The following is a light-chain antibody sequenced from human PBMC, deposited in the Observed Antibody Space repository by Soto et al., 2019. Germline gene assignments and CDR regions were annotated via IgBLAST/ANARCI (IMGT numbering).Light chain of an antibody. CDR2: DNT. CDR1: TSTVGKNY. Sequence: QSVLTQPPSVSAAPGQKVTISCTGSTSTVGKNYVSWYQHLPGTAPKLLVYDNTKRHSGIPDRFSGSKSGTSATLGITGLQTGDEADYYCGTWDGSLSAGIFGTGTKVTVL. V-gene: IGLV1-51*01. J-gene: IGLJ1*01. CDR3: GTWDGSLSAGI.